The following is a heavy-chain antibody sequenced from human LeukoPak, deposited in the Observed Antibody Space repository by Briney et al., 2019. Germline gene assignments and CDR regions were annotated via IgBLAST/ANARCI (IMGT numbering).Heavy chain of an antibody. Sequence: ASVKVSCKASGYTFTSYDINWVRQATGQGLEWMGWMNPNSGNTGYAQKFQGRVTMTRNTSISTAYMELSSLRSEDTAVYYYARGIDYDYIWGSYRLPSPFDHWGQGTLVTVSS. D-gene: IGHD3-16*02. CDR2: MNPNSGNT. CDR3: ARGIDYDYIWGSYRLPSPFDH. J-gene: IGHJ4*02. CDR1: GYTFTSYD. V-gene: IGHV1-8*01.